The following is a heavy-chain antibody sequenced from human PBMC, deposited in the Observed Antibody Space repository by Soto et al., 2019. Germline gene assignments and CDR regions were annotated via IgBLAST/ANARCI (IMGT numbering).Heavy chain of an antibody. CDR3: TRKGIVVVVAATDEYYYYYGMDV. Sequence: GGSLRLSCTASGFTFGDYAMSWFRQAPGKGLEWVGFIRSKAYGGTTEYAASVKGRFTISRDDSKSIAYLQMNSLKTEDTAVYYCTRKGIVVVVAATDEYYYYYGMDVWGQGTTVTVSS. V-gene: IGHV3-49*03. J-gene: IGHJ6*02. CDR2: IRSKAYGGTT. D-gene: IGHD2-15*01. CDR1: GFTFGDYA.